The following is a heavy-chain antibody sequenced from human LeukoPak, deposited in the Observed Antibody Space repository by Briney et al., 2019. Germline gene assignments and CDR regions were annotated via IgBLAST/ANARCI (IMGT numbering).Heavy chain of an antibody. J-gene: IGHJ2*01. CDR1: GYTFTGYY. CDR3: ARALDLRNWYFDL. Sequence: VASVKVSCKASGYTFTGYYMHWVRQAPGQGLEWMGWINPNSGGTNYAQKFQGRVTMTRDTSISTAYMELRSLRSDDTAVYYCARALDLRNWYFDLWGRGTLVTVSS. CDR2: INPNSGGT. D-gene: IGHD3-9*01. V-gene: IGHV1-2*02.